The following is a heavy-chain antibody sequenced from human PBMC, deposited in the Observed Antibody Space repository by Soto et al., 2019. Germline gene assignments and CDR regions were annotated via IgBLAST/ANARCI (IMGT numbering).Heavy chain of an antibody. Sequence: SVKVSCKASGGTFSSYAISWVRQAPGQGLEWMGGIIPIFGTANYAQKFQGRVTITADESTSTAYMELSSLRSEDTAVYYCARTVGRGGDYYYYGMDVWGQGTTVTVS. CDR2: IIPIFGTA. CDR3: ARTVGRGGDYYYYGMDV. J-gene: IGHJ6*02. D-gene: IGHD2-15*01. V-gene: IGHV1-69*13. CDR1: GGTFSSYA.